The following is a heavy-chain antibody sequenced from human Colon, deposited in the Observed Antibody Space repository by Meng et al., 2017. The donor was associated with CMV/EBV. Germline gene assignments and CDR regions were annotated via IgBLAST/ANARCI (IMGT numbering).Heavy chain of an antibody. CDR1: GCSFINYA. D-gene: IGHD5-24*01. V-gene: IGHV1-69*12. Sequence: HVQLVQSRSHGKKPGSSVMVSCSTAGCSFINYAVIWVRQAPGQGLEWMGGIVPIFVPPNYAQKFQGRVTVTADESTSTAYMELTSLTSEDTAIYYCARARDRDGLYNFDSWGQGTLVTVSS. CDR3: ARARDRDGLYNFDS. J-gene: IGHJ4*02. CDR2: IVPIFVPP.